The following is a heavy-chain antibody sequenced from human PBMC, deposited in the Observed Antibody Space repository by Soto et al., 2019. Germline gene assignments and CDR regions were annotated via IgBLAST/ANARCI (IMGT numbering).Heavy chain of an antibody. CDR3: GKVSTYYSDSDFDF. D-gene: IGHD3-22*01. CDR2: ISYDGNYK. J-gene: IGHJ4*02. V-gene: IGHV3-30*18. Sequence: GGSLRLSCAASGFTFSSYGMHWVRQAPGKGLEWVAIISYDGNYKHHADSVKGRFTISRDNSKNTLYLQMNILRAEETAVYYSGKVSTYYSDSDFDFWGQGTLVTVSS. CDR1: GFTFSSYG.